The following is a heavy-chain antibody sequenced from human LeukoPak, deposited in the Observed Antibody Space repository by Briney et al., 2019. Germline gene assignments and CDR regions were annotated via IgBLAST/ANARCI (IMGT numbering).Heavy chain of an antibody. Sequence: PSETLSLTCAVYGGSFSGYYWSWIRQPPGKGLEWIGEINHSGSTNYNPSLKSRVTISVDTSKNQFSLKLSSVTAADTAVYYCAREWPYYYDTADDAFDIWGQGTIVTVSS. V-gene: IGHV4-34*01. J-gene: IGHJ3*02. CDR3: AREWPYYYDTADDAFDI. D-gene: IGHD3-22*01. CDR2: INHSGST. CDR1: GGSFSGYY.